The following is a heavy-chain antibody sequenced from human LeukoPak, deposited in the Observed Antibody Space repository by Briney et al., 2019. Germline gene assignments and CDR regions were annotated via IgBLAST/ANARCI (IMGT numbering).Heavy chain of an antibody. D-gene: IGHD6-19*01. CDR2: ISGSGAST. CDR3: AKEVYSSGWYYFDY. Sequence: GGSLRLSCAASGFTFSSYAMSWVRQAPGKGLEWVSDISGSGASTYYADSVKGRFTISRDNSKNTLYLQMNSLRAEDTAVYYCAKEVYSSGWYYFDYWGQGTLVTVSS. CDR1: GFTFSSYA. V-gene: IGHV3-23*01. J-gene: IGHJ4*02.